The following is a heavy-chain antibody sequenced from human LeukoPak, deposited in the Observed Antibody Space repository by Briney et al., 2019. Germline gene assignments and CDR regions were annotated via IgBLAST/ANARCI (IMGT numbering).Heavy chain of an antibody. CDR1: GFTFTKYD. CDR2: ISAAGDVT. D-gene: IGHD4-17*01. CDR3: ARDIRDSNNYGWFDP. J-gene: IGHJ5*02. V-gene: IGHV3-23*01. Sequence: GGSLRLSCAASGFTFTKYDMSWVRQAPGKGLEWVSSISAAGDVTVHADSVRGRFTISRDNSKNALYLQMTSLSAADTAVYYCARDIRDSNNYGWFDPWGQGTLVTVSS.